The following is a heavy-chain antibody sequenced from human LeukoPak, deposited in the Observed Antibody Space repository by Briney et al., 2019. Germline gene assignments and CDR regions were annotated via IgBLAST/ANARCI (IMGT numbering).Heavy chain of an antibody. CDR2: IYYSGST. Sequence: PSETLSLTCTVSGGSISSYYWSWIRQPPGEGLEWIGYIYYSGSTNYNPSLKSRVTISVDTSKNQFSLKLSSVTAADTAVYYCASYSSSWYYFDYWGQGTLVTVSS. CDR1: GGSISSYY. V-gene: IGHV4-59*01. D-gene: IGHD6-13*01. CDR3: ASYSSSWYYFDY. J-gene: IGHJ4*02.